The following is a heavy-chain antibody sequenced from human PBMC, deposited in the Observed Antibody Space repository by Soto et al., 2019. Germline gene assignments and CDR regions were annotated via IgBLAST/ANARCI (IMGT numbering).Heavy chain of an antibody. J-gene: IGHJ4*02. CDR1: GGSFSGYY. Sequence: QVQLQQWGAGLLKPSETLSLTCAVYGGSFSGYYWSWIRQPPGKGLEWIGEINHSGSTNYNPSLKSRVTISVDTSKNQFSLKLSSVTAADTAVYYCARGDYIWGSYRPFFYWGQGTLVTVSS. CDR3: ARGDYIWGSYRPFFY. V-gene: IGHV4-34*01. CDR2: INHSGST. D-gene: IGHD3-16*02.